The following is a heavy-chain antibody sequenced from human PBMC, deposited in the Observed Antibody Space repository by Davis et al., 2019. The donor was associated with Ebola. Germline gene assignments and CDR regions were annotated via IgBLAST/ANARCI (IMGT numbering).Heavy chain of an antibody. CDR1: GYTFTSYG. CDR2: ISAYNGNT. V-gene: IGHV1-18*01. J-gene: IGHJ4*02. Sequence: AASVKVSCKASGYTFTSYGISWVRQAPGQGLEWMGWISAYNGNTNYAQKLQGRVTMTTDTSTSTAYMELRSLRSDDTAVYYCARGLHVRGVIRLFDYWGQGTLVTVSS. CDR3: ARGLHVRGVIRLFDY. D-gene: IGHD3-10*02.